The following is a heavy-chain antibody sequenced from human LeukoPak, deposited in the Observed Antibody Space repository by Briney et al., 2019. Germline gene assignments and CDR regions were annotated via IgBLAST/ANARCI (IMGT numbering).Heavy chain of an antibody. CDR1: GFSSKNYG. J-gene: IGHJ5*02. Sequence: GGSLRLSCVASGFSSKNYGMYGGRQAPGKGLEWVSTISADSVTTYYADSVKGRFTVSRDDSKNTLFLQMTGLTAEDTAIDFCARVAQSLDDWFHPWAEGTLVTVSS. CDR3: ARVAQSLDDWFHP. D-gene: IGHD3/OR15-3a*01. V-gene: IGHV3-23*01. CDR2: ISADSVTT.